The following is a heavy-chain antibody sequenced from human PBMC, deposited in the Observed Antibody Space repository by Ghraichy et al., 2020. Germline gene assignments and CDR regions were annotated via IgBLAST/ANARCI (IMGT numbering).Heavy chain of an antibody. CDR3: AKDGGFPAHYYYYMDV. V-gene: IGHV3-30*18. CDR2: ISYDGSNK. CDR1: GFTFSSYG. J-gene: IGHJ6*03. Sequence: GGSLRLSCAASGFTFSSYGMHWVRQAPGKGLEWVAVISYDGSNKYYADSVKGRFTISRDNSKNTLYLQMNSLRAEDTAVYYCAKDGGFPAHYYYYMDVWGKGTTVTVSS. D-gene: IGHD3-16*01.